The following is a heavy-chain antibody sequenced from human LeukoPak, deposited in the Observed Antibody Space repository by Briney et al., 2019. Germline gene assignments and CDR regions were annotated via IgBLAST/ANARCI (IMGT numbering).Heavy chain of an antibody. CDR1: GGTFSSYA. CDR3: ARIRYSNRGYFDY. J-gene: IGHJ4*02. D-gene: IGHD5-12*01. CDR2: IIPILGIA. V-gene: IGHV1-69*04. Sequence: SVKVSCKASGGTFSSYAISWVRQAPGQGLEWMGRIIPILGIANYAQKFQGRVTITADKSTSTAYMELSSLRSEDTAVYYCARIRYSNRGYFDYWGQGTLVTVSS.